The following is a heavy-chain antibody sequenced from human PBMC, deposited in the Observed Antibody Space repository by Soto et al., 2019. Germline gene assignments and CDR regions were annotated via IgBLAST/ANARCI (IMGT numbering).Heavy chain of an antibody. D-gene: IGHD6-19*01. J-gene: IGHJ4*02. CDR2: IYYSGST. CDR3: ARHGWQWLVRVDY. CDR1: GGSISSSSYY. V-gene: IGHV4-39*01. Sequence: SETLSLTCTVSGGSISSSSYYWGWIRQPPGKGLEWIGSIYYSGSTYYNPSLKSRVTISVDTSKNQFSLKLSSVTAADTAVYYCARHGWQWLVRVDYWGQGTLVTVSS.